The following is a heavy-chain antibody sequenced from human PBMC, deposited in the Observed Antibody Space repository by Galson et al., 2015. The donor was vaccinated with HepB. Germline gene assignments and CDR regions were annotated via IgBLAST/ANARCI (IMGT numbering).Heavy chain of an antibody. CDR1: GFTFSSYG. J-gene: IGHJ6*02. D-gene: IGHD5-18*01. CDR2: ISYDGSNK. Sequence: SLRLSCAASGFTFSSYGMHWVRQAPGKGLEWVAVISYDGSNKYYADSVKGRFTISRDNSKNTLYLQMNSLRAEDTAVYYCAKDEKGIQLWLLHYYYYGMDVWGQGTTVTVSS. V-gene: IGHV3-30*18. CDR3: AKDEKGIQLWLLHYYYYGMDV.